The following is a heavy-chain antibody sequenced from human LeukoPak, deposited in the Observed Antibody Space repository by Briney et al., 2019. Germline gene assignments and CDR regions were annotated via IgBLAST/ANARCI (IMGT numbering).Heavy chain of an antibody. J-gene: IGHJ4*02. V-gene: IGHV3-30*18. Sequence: GGSLRLSCTASGFTFSSYGMHWVRQAPGKGLEWVAVISYDGSNKYYADSVKGRFTISRDNSKNTLYLQMNSLRAEDTAVYYCAKVSGVNPDPYWGQGTLVTVSS. D-gene: IGHD3-10*01. CDR1: GFTFSSYG. CDR3: AKVSGVNPDPY. CDR2: ISYDGSNK.